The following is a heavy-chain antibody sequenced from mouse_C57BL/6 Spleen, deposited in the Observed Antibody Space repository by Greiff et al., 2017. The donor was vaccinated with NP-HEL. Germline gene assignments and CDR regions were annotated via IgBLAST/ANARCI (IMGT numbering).Heavy chain of an antibody. V-gene: IGHV1-26*01. CDR2: INPNNGGT. CDR1: GYTFTDYY. J-gene: IGHJ4*01. D-gene: IGHD2-3*01. CDR3: ARSGWLLGAMDY. Sequence: VQLQQSGPELVKPGASVKISCKASGYTFTDYYMNWVKQSHGKSLEWIGDINPNNGGTSYNQKFKGKATLTVDKSSSTAYMELRSLTSEDSAVYYCARSGWLLGAMDYWGQGTSVTVSS.